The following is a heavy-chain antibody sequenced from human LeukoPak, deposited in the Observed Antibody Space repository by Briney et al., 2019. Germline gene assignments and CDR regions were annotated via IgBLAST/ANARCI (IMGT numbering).Heavy chain of an antibody. CDR1: GGSISTFY. V-gene: IGHV4-59*08. CDR2: IYYTGAT. J-gene: IGHJ4*02. Sequence: PSETLSLTCTVSGGSISTFYWSWIRQPPGKGLEWLGYIYYTGATNYNPPLKSRVTISVDTSKNQFSLKLSSVTAADTAVYYCARHEIYSSSLGLDYWGQGTLVTVSS. D-gene: IGHD6-13*01. CDR3: ARHEIYSSSLGLDY.